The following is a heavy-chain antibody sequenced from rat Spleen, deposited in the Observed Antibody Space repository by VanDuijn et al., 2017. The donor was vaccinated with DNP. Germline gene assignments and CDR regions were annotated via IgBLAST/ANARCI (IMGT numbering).Heavy chain of an antibody. CDR1: GFSLTNYH. CDR2: VQSDGNT. CDR3: AGSQGYYYDGSYYPFAY. J-gene: IGHJ3*01. Sequence: QVQLKESGPGLVQPSQTLSLTCTVSGFSLTNYHVDWVRQPPGKGLEWMGRVQSDGNTDYNSVLKSRLSISRDTSKSQVFLKMNSVQTEDTAMYFCAGSQGYYYDGSYYPFAYCGQGTLVTVSS. V-gene: IGHV2-27*01. D-gene: IGHD1-12*02.